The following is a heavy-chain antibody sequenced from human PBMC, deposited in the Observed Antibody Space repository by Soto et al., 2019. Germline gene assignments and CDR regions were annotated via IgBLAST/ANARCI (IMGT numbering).Heavy chain of an antibody. D-gene: IGHD2-21*01. CDR2: ISTAGDT. V-gene: IGHV3-13*01. CDR1: GFTFSDYD. Sequence: EVQLVESGGDLVQPGGSLRLSCAASGFTFSDYDMHWVRQVTGEGLEWVSTISTAGDTYYPGSVKGRFTISRENAKNSLFLQMNSLRADDTAVYYCARGRDSGLYYFDYWGQGTLVTVSS. J-gene: IGHJ4*02. CDR3: ARGRDSGLYYFDY.